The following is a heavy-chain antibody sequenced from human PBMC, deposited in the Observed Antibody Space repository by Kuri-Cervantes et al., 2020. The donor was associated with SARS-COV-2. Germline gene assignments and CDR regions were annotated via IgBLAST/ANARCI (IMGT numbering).Heavy chain of an antibody. Sequence: ASVNVSCKASGYTFTSYDINWVRQATGQGLEWMGWMNPNSGNTGYAQKFQGRVTMTRNTSVSTAYMELSSLRSEDTAVYYCARRYDYVWGSFLYYYYGMDVWGQGTTVTVSS. J-gene: IGHJ6*02. CDR3: ARRYDYVWGSFLYYYYGMDV. V-gene: IGHV1-8*01. D-gene: IGHD3-16*01. CDR1: GYTFTSYD. CDR2: MNPNSGNT.